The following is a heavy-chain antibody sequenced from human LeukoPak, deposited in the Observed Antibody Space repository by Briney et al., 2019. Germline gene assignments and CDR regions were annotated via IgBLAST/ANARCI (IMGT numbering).Heavy chain of an antibody. CDR1: GFTFSSYA. D-gene: IGHD3-3*01. CDR2: ISSDGSST. V-gene: IGHV3-74*01. Sequence: PGGSLRLSCAASGFTFSSYAMHWVRQAPGKGLVWVSRISSDGSSTSYADSVKGRFTISRDNAKNTLSLQMNSLRAEDTAVYYCARTSSGNYDFWSGSYHRDYYYYMDAWGEGTTVTVSS. J-gene: IGHJ6*03. CDR3: ARTSSGNYDFWSGSYHRDYYYYMDA.